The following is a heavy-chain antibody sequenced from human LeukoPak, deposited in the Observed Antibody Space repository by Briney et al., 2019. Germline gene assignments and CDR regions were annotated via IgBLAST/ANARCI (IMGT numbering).Heavy chain of an antibody. CDR2: VSSGSDYT. J-gene: IGHJ2*01. D-gene: IGHD3-10*01. CDR3: AKIGVIGKWYYDI. Sequence: GGSLRLSCAASGFSFSSHGMSWVRQAPGKGPEWVSSVSSGSDYTFYADSVKGRFIVSRDNSKNTLYLQMYSLRAGDTAVYYCAKIGVIGKWYYDIWGRGTLVTVSS. CDR1: GFSFSSHG. V-gene: IGHV3-23*01.